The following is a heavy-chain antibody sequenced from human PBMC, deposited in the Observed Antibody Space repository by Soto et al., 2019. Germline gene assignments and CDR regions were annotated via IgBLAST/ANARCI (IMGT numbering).Heavy chain of an antibody. D-gene: IGHD6-6*01. J-gene: IGHJ5*02. CDR2: IYYSGST. CDR3: ARARWWYSSSQIAWFDP. V-gene: IGHV4-39*01. Sequence: SETLSLTCTVSGGSISSSSYYWGWIRQPPGKGLEWIGSIYYSGSTYYNPSLKSRVTISVDTSKNQFSLKLSSVTAADTAVYYCARARWWYSSSQIAWFDPWGQGTLVTVSS. CDR1: GGSISSSSYY.